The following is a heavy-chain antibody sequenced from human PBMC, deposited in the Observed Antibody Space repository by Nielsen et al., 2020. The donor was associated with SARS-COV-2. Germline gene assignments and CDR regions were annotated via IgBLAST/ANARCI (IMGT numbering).Heavy chain of an antibody. CDR3: ARDFTTVTTWMYNWFDP. CDR1: GFTFSSYS. J-gene: IGHJ5*02. CDR2: ISSSSYI. Sequence: GGSLRLSCAASGFTFSSYSMNWVRQAPGKGLEWVSSISSSSYIYYADSVKGRFTISRDNAKNSLYLQMNSLRAEDTAVYYCARDFTTVTTWMYNWFDPWGQGTLVTVSS. V-gene: IGHV3-21*01. D-gene: IGHD4-17*01.